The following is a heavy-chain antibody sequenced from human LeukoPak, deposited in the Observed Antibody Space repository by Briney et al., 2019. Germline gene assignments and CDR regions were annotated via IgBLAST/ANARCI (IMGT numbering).Heavy chain of an antibody. D-gene: IGHD3-10*01. V-gene: IGHV4-30-2*01. J-gene: IGHJ4*02. CDR3: AREGPSSGSYVYFDY. Sequence: SETLSLTCAVPGGSISSGGYSWSWIRQPPGKGLEWIGYIYHSGSTYYNPSLKSRVTISVDRSKNQFSLKLSSVTAADTAVYYCAREGPSSGSYVYFDYWGQGTLVTVSS. CDR1: GGSISSGGYS. CDR2: IYHSGST.